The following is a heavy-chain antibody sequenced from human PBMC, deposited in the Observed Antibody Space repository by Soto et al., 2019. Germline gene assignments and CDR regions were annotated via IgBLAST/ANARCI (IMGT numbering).Heavy chain of an antibody. V-gene: IGHV1-69*02. J-gene: IGHJ6*03. CDR1: GGTFSSYT. CDR3: ARAANYYYYMDV. D-gene: IGHD6-25*01. Sequence: ASVKVSCKASGGTFSSYTISWVRQAPGQGLEWMGRIIPILGIANYAQKFQGRVTITADKSTSTAYMELSSLRSEDTAVYYCARAANYYYYMDVWGKGTTVTVSS. CDR2: IIPILGIA.